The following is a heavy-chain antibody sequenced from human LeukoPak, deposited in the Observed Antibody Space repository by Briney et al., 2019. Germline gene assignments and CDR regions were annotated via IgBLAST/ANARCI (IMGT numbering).Heavy chain of an antibody. CDR2: IIPIFGTA. Sequence: SVKVSCKASGGTFSSYAISWVRQAPGQGLEWMGGIIPIFGTANYAQKFQGRVTITADESTSTAYMELSSLRSEDTAVYFCVREGGSSGYYYFQYWGQGTLVTVSS. V-gene: IGHV1-69*13. CDR1: GGTFSSYA. D-gene: IGHD3-22*01. CDR3: VREGGSSGYYYFQY. J-gene: IGHJ1*01.